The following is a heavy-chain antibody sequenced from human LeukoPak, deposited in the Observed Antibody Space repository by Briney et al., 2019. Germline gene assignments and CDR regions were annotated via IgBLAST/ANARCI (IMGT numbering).Heavy chain of an antibody. Sequence: SVKVSCKASGGTFSSYAISWVRQAPGQGLEWMGGIIPIFGTANYAQKFQGRVTITADKSTSTAYMELSSLRSEDTAVYYCARGDIVGATMDYYYYMDVWGKGTTVTVSS. V-gene: IGHV1-69*06. J-gene: IGHJ6*03. CDR1: GGTFSSYA. CDR2: IIPIFGTA. CDR3: ARGDIVGATMDYYYYMDV. D-gene: IGHD1-26*01.